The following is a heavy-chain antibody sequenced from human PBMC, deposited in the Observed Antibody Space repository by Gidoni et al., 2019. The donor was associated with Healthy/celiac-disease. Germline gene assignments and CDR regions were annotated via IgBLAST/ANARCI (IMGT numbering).Heavy chain of an antibody. D-gene: IGHD1-26*01. CDR1: GGSISSGSYY. J-gene: IGHJ2*01. Sequence: QVQLQESGPGLVKPSQTLSLTCTVSGGSISSGSYYWSWIRQPAGKGLEWIGRIYTSGSTNYNPSLKSRVTISVDTSKNQFSLKLSSVTAADTAVYYCARGGGSYQGYFDLWGRGTLVTVSS. CDR3: ARGGGSYQGYFDL. V-gene: IGHV4-61*02. CDR2: IYTSGST.